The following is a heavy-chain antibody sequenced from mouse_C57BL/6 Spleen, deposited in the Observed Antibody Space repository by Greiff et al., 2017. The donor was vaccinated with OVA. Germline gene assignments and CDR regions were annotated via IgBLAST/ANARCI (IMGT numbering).Heavy chain of an antibody. J-gene: IGHJ2*01. Sequence: VQLQQSGPELVKPGASVKISCKASGYTFTDYYMNWVKQSHGKSLEWIGDINPNNGGTSYNQKFKGKATLTVDKSSSTAYMELRSLTSEDSAVYYCARWDDYADYWGQGTTLTVSS. CDR2: INPNNGGT. V-gene: IGHV1-26*01. CDR1: GYTFTDYY. CDR3: ARWDDYADY. D-gene: IGHD2-4*01.